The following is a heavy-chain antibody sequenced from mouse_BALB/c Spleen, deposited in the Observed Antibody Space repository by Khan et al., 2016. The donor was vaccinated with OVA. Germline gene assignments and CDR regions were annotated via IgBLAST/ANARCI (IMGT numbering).Heavy chain of an antibody. Sequence: EVELVESGGGLVQPGGSLKLSCAASGFTFSSYGMSWVRQTPDKRLELVATINSNGGSTYSPDSVKGRFTISRDNAKNALYLERSSLKTEDTAMYYCARMARTINWGQGTTLTVSS. CDR2: INSNGGST. CDR1: GFTFSSYG. CDR3: ARMARTIN. J-gene: IGHJ2*01. V-gene: IGHV5-6-3*01.